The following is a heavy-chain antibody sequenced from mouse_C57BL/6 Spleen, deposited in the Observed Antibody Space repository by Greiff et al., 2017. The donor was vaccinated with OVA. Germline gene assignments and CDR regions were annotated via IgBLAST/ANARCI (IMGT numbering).Heavy chain of an antibody. V-gene: IGHV1-55*01. J-gene: IGHJ4*01. CDR2: IYPGSGST. D-gene: IGHD6-1*01. CDR3: ARSLLRTDYASDY. Sequence: QVQLQQPGAELVKPGASVKMSCKASGYTFTSYWITWVKQRPGQGLEWIGDIYPGSGSTNYNEKFKSKATLTVDTSSSTAYMQLSSLTSEDSAVYYCARSLLRTDYASDYWGPGTSVTVSS. CDR1: GYTFTSYW.